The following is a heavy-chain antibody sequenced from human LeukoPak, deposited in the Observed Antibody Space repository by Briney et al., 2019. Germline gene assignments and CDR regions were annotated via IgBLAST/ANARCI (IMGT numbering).Heavy chain of an antibody. D-gene: IGHD3-22*01. CDR2: ISSSSSYI. CDR3: ARWHYDSSGYYLFDY. CDR1: GFTFSSYS. Sequence: PGGSLRLSCAASGFTFSSYSVNWVRQAPGGGLEWVSSISSSSSYIYYAASVKGRFTISRDNAKNSLYLQMNSLRAEDTAVYYCARWHYDSSGYYLFDYWGQGTLVTVSS. V-gene: IGHV3-21*01. J-gene: IGHJ4*02.